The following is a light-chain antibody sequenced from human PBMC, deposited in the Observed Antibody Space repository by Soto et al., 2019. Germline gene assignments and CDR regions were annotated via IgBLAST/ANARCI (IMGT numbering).Light chain of an antibody. CDR3: SSHAGSKRV. V-gene: IGLV2-8*01. Sequence: QSALTQPPSASGSPGQSVAISCTGTSSDVGGYNYVSWYQQHPGKAPKLMIYEVSKRPSGVPDRFSGSKSGNTASLTVSGLQAEDEADYYCSSHAGSKRVFGTGTKVT. J-gene: IGLJ1*01. CDR2: EVS. CDR1: SSDVGGYNY.